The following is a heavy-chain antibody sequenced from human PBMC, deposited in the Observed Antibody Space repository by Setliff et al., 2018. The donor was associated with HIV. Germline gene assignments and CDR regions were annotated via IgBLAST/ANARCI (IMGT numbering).Heavy chain of an antibody. CDR3: ARVDCSGTSCYRDSYYYMDV. CDR2: IYYSGST. D-gene: IGHD2-2*01. V-gene: IGHV4-39*01. CDR1: GGSISIISYY. Sequence: PSETLSLTCTVSGGSISIISYYWGWIRQPPGKGLEYIGSIYYSGSTYYNPSLKSRVTISVDTSKNQFSLNLSSVTAADTAVYCCARVDCSGTSCYRDSYYYMDVWGKGTTVTVSS. J-gene: IGHJ6*03.